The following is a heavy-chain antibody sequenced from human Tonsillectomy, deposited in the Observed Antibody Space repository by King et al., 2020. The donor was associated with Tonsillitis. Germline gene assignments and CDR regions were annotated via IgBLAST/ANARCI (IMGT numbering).Heavy chain of an antibody. CDR2: IISSSSTI. CDR3: ARPEGGYDSSNDVFDI. D-gene: IGHD3-22*01. J-gene: IGHJ3*02. CDR1: GFTFSSYS. Sequence: VQLVESGGGLVQPGGSLRLSCAASGFTFSSYSMNWVRQAPGKGLEWVSYIISSSSTIYYADSVKGRFTISRDNAKNSLYLQMNSLRAEDTAVYYCARPEGGYDSSNDVFDIWGQGTMVTVSS. V-gene: IGHV3-48*01.